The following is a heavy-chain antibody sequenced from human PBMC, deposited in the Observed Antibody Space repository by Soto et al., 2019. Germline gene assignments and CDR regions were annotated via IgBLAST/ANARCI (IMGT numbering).Heavy chain of an antibody. J-gene: IGHJ4*02. D-gene: IGHD6-6*01. CDR2: ISGSGGST. Sequence: GGSLRLSCAASGFTFSSYAMSWVRQAPGKGLEWVSAISGSGGSTYYADSVKGRFTISRDNSKNTLYLQMNSLRAEDTAVYYCAKAKIEDWSGGYSSSSGWFDYWGQGTLVTVSS. CDR1: GFTFSSYA. CDR3: AKAKIEDWSGGYSSSSGWFDY. V-gene: IGHV3-23*01.